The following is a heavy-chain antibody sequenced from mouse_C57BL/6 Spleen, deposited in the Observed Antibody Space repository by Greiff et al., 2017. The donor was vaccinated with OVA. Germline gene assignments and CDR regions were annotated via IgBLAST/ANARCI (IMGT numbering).Heavy chain of an antibody. V-gene: IGHV5-17*01. D-gene: IGHD4-1*01. J-gene: IGHJ4*01. CDR2: ISSGSSTI. Sequence: EVMLVESGGGLVKPGGSLKLSCAASGFTFSDYGMHWVRQAPEKGLEWVAYISSGSSTIYYADTVKGRFTISRDNAKNTLFLQMTSLRSEDTAMYYCARRTWDDYAMDYWGQGTSVTVSS. CDR3: ARRTWDDYAMDY. CDR1: GFTFSDYG.